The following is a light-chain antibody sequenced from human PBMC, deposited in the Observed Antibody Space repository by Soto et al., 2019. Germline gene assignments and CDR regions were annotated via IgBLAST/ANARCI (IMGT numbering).Light chain of an antibody. V-gene: IGKV3D-20*02. Sequence: EIVLTQSPGTLSLSPGERATLSCRASQSVSSSYLVWHQQKPGQAPRLLIYAASRRATGIPDRFSGSGSGTDFTLTISRLEPEDFAVYYCQQRSNWPWTFGQGTKVDIK. CDR3: QQRSNWPWT. CDR2: AAS. J-gene: IGKJ1*01. CDR1: QSVSSSY.